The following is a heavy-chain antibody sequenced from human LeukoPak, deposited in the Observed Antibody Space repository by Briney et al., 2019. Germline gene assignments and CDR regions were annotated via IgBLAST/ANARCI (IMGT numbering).Heavy chain of an antibody. V-gene: IGHV1-2*02. CDR2: INPNSGGT. CDR1: GYSFTGYY. J-gene: IGHJ4*02. D-gene: IGHD3-10*01. CDR3: ARNKANYGPGDY. Sequence: ASVKVSCKASGYSFTGYYMHWVRQAPGQGLEWMGWINPNSGGTNYAQNFQGRVTMTRDTSISTVYMELSSLKSDDTALYYCARNKANYGPGDYWGQGTLVTVSS.